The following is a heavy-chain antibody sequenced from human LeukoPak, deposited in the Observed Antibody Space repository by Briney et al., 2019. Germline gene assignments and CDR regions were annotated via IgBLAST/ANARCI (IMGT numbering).Heavy chain of an antibody. CDR3: ARAPDVILLASMGGWLDP. D-gene: IGHD1-14*01. CDR1: GYTLTDFY. V-gene: IGHV1-2*02. Sequence: ASVKVSCKASGYTLTDFYIYWVRQAPGQGLEWMGWINANSGATHYAQKFQGRVTMTRATSINTAYMELTSLRSDDTAVYYCARAPDVILLASMGGWLDPWGQGSLVTVSS. J-gene: IGHJ5*02. CDR2: INANSGAT.